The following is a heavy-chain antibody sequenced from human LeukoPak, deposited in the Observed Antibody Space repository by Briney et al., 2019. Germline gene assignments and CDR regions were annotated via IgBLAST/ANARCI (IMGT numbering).Heavy chain of an antibody. CDR3: ARDYSGSPDQ. J-gene: IGHJ4*02. CDR1: GFTFSRYS. Sequence: PGGSLRLSCAASGFTFSRYSMNWVRQAPGKGLEWVSSISTSSSYIYYADSVKGRSTISRDNAKDTVYLQMNNLRVDDTAVYYCARDYSGSPDQWGRGTLITVSS. V-gene: IGHV3-21*01. D-gene: IGHD3-10*01. CDR2: ISTSSSYI.